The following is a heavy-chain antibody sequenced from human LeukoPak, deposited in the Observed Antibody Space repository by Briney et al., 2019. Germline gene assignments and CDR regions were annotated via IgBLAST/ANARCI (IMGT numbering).Heavy chain of an antibody. J-gene: IGHJ4*02. CDR2: IYSGGST. D-gene: IGHD3-10*01. Sequence: GGSLRLSCAASGFTVSSNYMSWVRQAPGKGLEWVSVIYSGGSTYYADSVKGRFTISRDNSKNTLYLQMNSLRAEDTAVYYCASLMVRGDFDYWGQGTLVTVSS. CDR3: ASLMVRGDFDY. CDR1: GFTVSSNY. V-gene: IGHV3-66*01.